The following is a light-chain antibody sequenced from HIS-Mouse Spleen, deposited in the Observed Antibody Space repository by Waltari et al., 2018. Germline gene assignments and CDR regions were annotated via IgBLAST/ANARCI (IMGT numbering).Light chain of an antibody. Sequence: SYELTQPPSVSVSPGQTARHTCPGDALPKKSAYWYQQKSGQAPVLVIYEDSKRPSGIPERFSGSSSGTMATLTISGAQVEDEADYYCYSTDSSGNHRVFGGGTKLTVL. CDR2: EDS. J-gene: IGLJ2*01. V-gene: IGLV3-10*01. CDR3: YSTDSSGNHRV. CDR1: ALPKKS.